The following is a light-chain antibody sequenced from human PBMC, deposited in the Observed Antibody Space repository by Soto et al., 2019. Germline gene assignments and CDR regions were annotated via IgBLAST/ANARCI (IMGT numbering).Light chain of an antibody. Sequence: DIQMTQSPSTLPASVGDRVTITCRASQSISTWLAWYQRKPGKAPNLLIYKASYLASGVPSRFSGGGSGTEFTLTISSLQPDDFATYYCQQYSSYWTFGQGTKVDIK. J-gene: IGKJ1*01. CDR1: QSISTW. CDR2: KAS. V-gene: IGKV1-5*03. CDR3: QQYSSYWT.